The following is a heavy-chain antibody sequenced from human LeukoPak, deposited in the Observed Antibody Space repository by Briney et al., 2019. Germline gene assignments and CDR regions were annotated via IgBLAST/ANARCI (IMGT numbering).Heavy chain of an antibody. CDR3: ARGQRTSWYTNFDY. D-gene: IGHD6-13*01. V-gene: IGHV3-30*03. J-gene: IGHJ4*02. CDR2: ISYDGSNK. Sequence: GGSLRLSCAASGFTFSSYGMHWVRQAPGKGLEWVAVISYDGSNKYYADSVKGRFTISRDNSKNTLYLQMNSLRAEDTAVYYCARGQRTSWYTNFDYWGQGTLVTVSS. CDR1: GFTFSSYG.